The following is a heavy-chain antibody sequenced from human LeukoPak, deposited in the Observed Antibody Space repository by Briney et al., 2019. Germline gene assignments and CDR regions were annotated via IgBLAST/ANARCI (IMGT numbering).Heavy chain of an antibody. CDR2: ISGSGGST. D-gene: IGHD1-26*01. CDR1: GFTFSSYG. V-gene: IGHV3-23*01. J-gene: IGHJ4*02. Sequence: PGGSLSLSCAASGFTFSSYGMSWVRQAPGKGLEWVSAISGSGGSTYYADSVKGRFTISRDNSKNTLYLQMNSLRAEDTALYYCASGGIYYGAAFDFWGQGTLVTVSS. CDR3: ASGGIYYGAAFDF.